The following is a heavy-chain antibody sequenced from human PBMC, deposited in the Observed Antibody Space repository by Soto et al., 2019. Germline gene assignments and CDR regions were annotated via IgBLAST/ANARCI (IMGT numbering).Heavy chain of an antibody. J-gene: IGHJ4*02. CDR3: ARHHVRGRTIAGAAEF. CDR2: INHSGNT. D-gene: IGHD1-26*01. V-gene: IGHV4-34*01. Sequence: QVQLQQWGAGLLKPSETLSLTCAVYGKSLSGYYWSWIRQPPVKALEWIGEINHSGNTNYNPSLKSRVTISVDTSKNQLVLNLSSVTAADTAMYYCARHHVRGRTIAGAAEFWGQGTLVTVSS. CDR1: GKSLSGYY.